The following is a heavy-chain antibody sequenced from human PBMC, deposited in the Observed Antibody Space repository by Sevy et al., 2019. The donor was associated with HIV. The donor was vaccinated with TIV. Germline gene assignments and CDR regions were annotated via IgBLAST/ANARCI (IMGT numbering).Heavy chain of an antibody. V-gene: IGHV3-9*01. D-gene: IGHD1-26*01. CDR2: ISWNGRSQ. Sequence: GGSLRLSCAASGFIFDDYGMHWVREIPGKGLEWVSGISWNGRSQGNADAVKGRLTISRDNAKKSVSLQMNSLRSEDTALYYCARDAGTGGSNMGYYFGMDVWGQGTTVTVS. CDR1: GFIFDDYG. J-gene: IGHJ6*02. CDR3: ARDAGTGGSNMGYYFGMDV.